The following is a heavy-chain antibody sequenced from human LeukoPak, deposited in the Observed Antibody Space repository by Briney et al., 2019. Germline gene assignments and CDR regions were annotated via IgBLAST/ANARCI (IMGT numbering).Heavy chain of an antibody. Sequence: GGSLRLSCAASEFIFSSYSMNWVRQAPGEGLEAGSSFSSSSSYIYYAEPVKGSFTISRDNAKNTLYLQMNSLRAEDTAVYYCARDVQYNYGHEIEYWGQGTLVTVSS. CDR3: ARDVQYNYGHEIEY. CDR1: EFIFSSYS. D-gene: IGHD3-10*01. V-gene: IGHV3-21*01. J-gene: IGHJ4*02. CDR2: FSSSSSYI.